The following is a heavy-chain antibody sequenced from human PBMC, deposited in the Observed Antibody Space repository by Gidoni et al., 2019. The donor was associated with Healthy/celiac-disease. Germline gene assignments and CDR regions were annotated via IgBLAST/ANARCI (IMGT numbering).Heavy chain of an antibody. CDR1: GGSISSSSYY. J-gene: IGHJ4*02. D-gene: IGHD2-2*01. CDR3: ARHLDIVVVPAAIWHLAPDN. V-gene: IGHV4-39*01. CDR2: IYYSGST. Sequence: QLQLQESGPGLVKPSETLSLTCTVSGGSISSSSYYWGWIRQPPGKGLEWIGSIYYSGSTYYNPSLKSRVTISVDTSKNQFSLKLSSVTAADTAVYYCARHLDIVVVPAAIWHLAPDNWGQGTLVTVSS.